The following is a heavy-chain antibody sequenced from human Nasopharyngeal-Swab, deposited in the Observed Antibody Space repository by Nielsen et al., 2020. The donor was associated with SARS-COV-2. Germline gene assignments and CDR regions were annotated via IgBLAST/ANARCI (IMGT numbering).Heavy chain of an antibody. Sequence: GGSLRLSCAASAFTFSGYWMNWVRPAPGKGLEWVASIKQEGSEKYYVDSVKGRFTISRDNAKNSLYLQMNSLRVEDTAVYYCARVPGGYDSSGYYFDQWGQGTLVTVSS. V-gene: IGHV3-7*01. J-gene: IGHJ4*02. CDR2: IKQEGSEK. CDR3: ARVPGGYDSSGYYFDQ. D-gene: IGHD3-22*01. CDR1: AFTFSGYW.